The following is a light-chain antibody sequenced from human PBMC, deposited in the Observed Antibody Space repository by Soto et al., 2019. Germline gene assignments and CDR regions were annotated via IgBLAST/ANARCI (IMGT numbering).Light chain of an antibody. Sequence: QSALTQPASVSGSPGQSITISCTGSSNNIGTYSFVSWYQQYPGKAPKLMIYEGTKRPSGVSNRFSGSKSGNAASLTISGLQAEDEADYYCCSYASTKVLFGRGTKLIVL. J-gene: IGLJ2*01. CDR1: SNNIGTYSF. CDR2: EGT. V-gene: IGLV2-23*01. CDR3: CSYASTKVL.